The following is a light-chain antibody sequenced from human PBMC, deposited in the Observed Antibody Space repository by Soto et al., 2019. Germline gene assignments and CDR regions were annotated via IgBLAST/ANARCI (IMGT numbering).Light chain of an antibody. Sequence: QSALTQPPSASGSPGQSVTISCTGTSSDVGAYNYVSWYQQHPGKVPKLMIYEVSKRPSGVPDRFSASKSGNTASLTVSGLQPEDEADYYCSAHEGSNNFYVFGTGTKLTVL. V-gene: IGLV2-8*01. CDR1: SSDVGAYNY. CDR3: SAHEGSNNFYV. CDR2: EVS. J-gene: IGLJ1*01.